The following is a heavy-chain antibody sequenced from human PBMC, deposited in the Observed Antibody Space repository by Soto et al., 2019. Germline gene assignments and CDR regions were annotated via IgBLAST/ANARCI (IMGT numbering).Heavy chain of an antibody. Sequence: PGGSLRLSCAASGFTFSSYWMHWVRQAPGKGLVWVSRINSDGSSTSYADSVKGRFTISRDNAKNTLYLQMNSLRAEDTAVYYCARDGPYYDILTGSYYYYYGMDVWGQGTTVTVSS. D-gene: IGHD3-9*01. CDR1: GFTFSSYW. J-gene: IGHJ6*02. CDR3: ARDGPYYDILTGSYYYYYGMDV. CDR2: INSDGSST. V-gene: IGHV3-74*01.